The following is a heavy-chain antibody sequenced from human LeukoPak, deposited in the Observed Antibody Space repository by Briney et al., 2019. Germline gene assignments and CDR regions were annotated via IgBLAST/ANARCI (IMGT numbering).Heavy chain of an antibody. V-gene: IGHV3-33*08. CDR2: IWSDGSNK. D-gene: IGHD3-10*01. J-gene: IGHJ4*02. Sequence: GGSLRLSCAASGFTSSSYAMHWVRQAPGKGLEWVAVIWSDGSNKYYADSVKGRFTISRDNSKNTLYLQMNSLRAEDTAVYSCTRASGPFDYWGQGTLVTVSS. CDR1: GFTSSSYA. CDR3: TRASGPFDY.